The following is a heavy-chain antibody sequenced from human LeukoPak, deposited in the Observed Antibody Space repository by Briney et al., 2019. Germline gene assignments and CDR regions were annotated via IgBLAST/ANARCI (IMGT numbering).Heavy chain of an antibody. V-gene: IGHV3-30*03. Sequence: GRSLRLSCAASGFTFSSSGMHWVRQAPGKGLEWVSVISYDGSNKFYADSVKGRFTISRDNSKNTLYLQMNSLRAEDTAVYYCARDGGRGYSYGIYWGQGTPVTVSA. CDR2: ISYDGSNK. D-gene: IGHD5-18*01. J-gene: IGHJ4*02. CDR1: GFTFSSSG. CDR3: ARDGGRGYSYGIY.